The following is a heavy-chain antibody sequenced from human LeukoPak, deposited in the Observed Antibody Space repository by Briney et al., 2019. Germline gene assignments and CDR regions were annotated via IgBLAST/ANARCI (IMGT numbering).Heavy chain of an antibody. CDR1: GFTFRTYG. CDR2: MSYDGSNK. CDR3: ARSYRRGAITMLRGVANRGAFDI. J-gene: IGHJ3*02. Sequence: GRSLRLSCEASGFTFRTYGMHWVRQAPGKGLEWVALMSYDGSNKDYTDSVKGRFTISRDSSKNTLYLQMNSLRAADTAVYYCARSYRRGAITMLRGVANRGAFDIWGQGTMVTVSS. V-gene: IGHV3-30*03. D-gene: IGHD3-10*01.